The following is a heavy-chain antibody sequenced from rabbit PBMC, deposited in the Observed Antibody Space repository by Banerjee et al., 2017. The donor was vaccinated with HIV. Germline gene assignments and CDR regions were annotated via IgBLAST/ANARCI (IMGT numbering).Heavy chain of an antibody. CDR1: GFDFSTYS. CDR3: ARVASSSGYRYYGMDL. V-gene: IGHV1S45*01. D-gene: IGHD1-1*01. J-gene: IGHJ6*01. CDR2: IYAVDEST. Sequence: QEQLEESGGDLVKPGASLTLTCTTSGFDFSTYSICWVRQAPGKGLEWIGCIYAVDESTDYASWAKGRFTISKTSSTTVTLQMTSLTAADTATYFCARVASSSGYRYYGMDLWGPGTLVTVS.